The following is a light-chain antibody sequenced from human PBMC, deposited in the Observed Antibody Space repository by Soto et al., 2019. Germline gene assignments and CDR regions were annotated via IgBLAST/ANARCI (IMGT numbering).Light chain of an antibody. CDR3: QQYNSFPLT. Sequence: DIQMTQSPSTLSGSVGDRVNITCRASPTISSWLAWSQQKPGTAPKLLIYKASSLESGGPTRCSGSGSGTEFTLTISSLQPDDSATDSCQQYNSFPLTFGPGTNV. J-gene: IGKJ3*01. CDR1: PTISSW. V-gene: IGKV1-5*03. CDR2: KAS.